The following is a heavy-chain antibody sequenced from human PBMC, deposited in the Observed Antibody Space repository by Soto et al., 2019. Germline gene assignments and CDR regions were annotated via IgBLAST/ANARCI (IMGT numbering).Heavy chain of an antibody. CDR3: ARGQEGVVATH. V-gene: IGHV4-34*01. CDR2: VKDGGHT. Sequence: VQLQQWGAGLLKPSETLSLKCAVTGGSLSGYYWSWIRQPPGKGLEWIGEVKDGGHTNYSPSLRGRVTISSDTSNNQFSLRLNSVTAADKGVYYCARGQEGVVATHWDHGSLVTVSS. J-gene: IGHJ4*01. CDR1: GGSLSGYY. D-gene: IGHD5-12*01.